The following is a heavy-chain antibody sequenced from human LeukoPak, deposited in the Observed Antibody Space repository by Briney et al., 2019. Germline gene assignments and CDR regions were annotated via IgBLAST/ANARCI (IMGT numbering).Heavy chain of an antibody. CDR2: IYSGGST. V-gene: IGHV3-53*01. CDR3: TTSSWIQLWLLY. Sequence: GGSLRLSCAASGFTVSSNYMSWVRQAPGKGLEWVSVIYSGGSTYYADSVKGRFTISRDDSKNTLYLQMNSLKTEDTAVYYCTTSSWIQLWLLYWGQGTLVTVSS. CDR1: GFTVSSNY. J-gene: IGHJ4*02. D-gene: IGHD5-18*01.